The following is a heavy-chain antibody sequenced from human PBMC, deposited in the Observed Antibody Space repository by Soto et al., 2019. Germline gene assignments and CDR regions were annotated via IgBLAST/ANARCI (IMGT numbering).Heavy chain of an antibody. D-gene: IGHD4-4*01. Sequence: GESLKISCKVFGYSFSTNWIGWVRQMPGKGLEWMGIIYPGDSDTRYSPSFQGQVTISVDKSISTAYLQWSSLKASDTAMYYCARETTILDYWGQGTLVTVSS. CDR3: ARETTILDY. CDR2: IYPGDSDT. CDR1: GYSFSTNW. J-gene: IGHJ4*02. V-gene: IGHV5-51*01.